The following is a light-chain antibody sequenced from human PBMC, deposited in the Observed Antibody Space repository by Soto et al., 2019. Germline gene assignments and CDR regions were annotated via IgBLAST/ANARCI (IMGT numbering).Light chain of an antibody. V-gene: IGKV3-15*01. J-gene: IGKJ1*01. CDR3: QKYNNAPRT. Sequence: EIVMTQSPATLSVSPGERATLSCRASQSVSSNLAWYQQKPGQAPRLLIYGASTRATGIPARFSGSGSGTEFTLTISSLRPEDVATYYCQKYNNAPRTFGQGTKVEI. CDR2: GAS. CDR1: QSVSSN.